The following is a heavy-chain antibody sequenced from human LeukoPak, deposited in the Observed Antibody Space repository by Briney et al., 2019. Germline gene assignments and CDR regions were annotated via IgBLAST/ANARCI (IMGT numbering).Heavy chain of an antibody. D-gene: IGHD6-13*01. J-gene: IGHJ3*02. V-gene: IGHV4-30-2*01. Sequence: ASETLSLTCAVSGGSISSGGYSWSWIRQPPGKGLEWIGYIYHSGSTYYNPSLKSRVTISVDRSKNQFSLKLSSVTAADTAVYYCARSIAAAPYAFDIWGQGTMVTVSS. CDR3: ARSIAAAPYAFDI. CDR1: GGSISSGGYS. CDR2: IYHSGST.